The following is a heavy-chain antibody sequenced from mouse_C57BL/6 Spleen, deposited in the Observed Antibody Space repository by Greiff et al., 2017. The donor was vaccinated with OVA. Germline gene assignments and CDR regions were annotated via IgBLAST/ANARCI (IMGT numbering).Heavy chain of an antibody. CDR2: INPSSGYT. Sequence: QVQLQQSGAELARPGASVKMSCKASGYTFTSYTMHWVKQRPGQGLEWIGYINPSSGYTKYNQKFKDKATLTADKSSSTAYMQLSSLTSEDSAVYYCARRAYYGSRDYYAMDYWGQGTSVTVSS. J-gene: IGHJ4*01. CDR3: ARRAYYGSRDYYAMDY. V-gene: IGHV1-4*01. CDR1: GYTFTSYT. D-gene: IGHD1-1*01.